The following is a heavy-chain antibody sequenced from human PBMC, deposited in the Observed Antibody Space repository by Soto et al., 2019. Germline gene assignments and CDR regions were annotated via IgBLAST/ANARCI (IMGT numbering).Heavy chain of an antibody. D-gene: IGHD3-3*01. CDR2: IKQDGSEK. V-gene: IGHV3-7*01. Sequence: GGSLRLSCAASGFTFSSYWMSWVRQAPGKGLEWVANIKQDGSEKYYVDSVKGRFTISRGNAKNSLYLQMNSLRAEDTAVYYCARIGPGYDFWSGYFPYYFDYWGQGTLVTVSS. J-gene: IGHJ4*02. CDR3: ARIGPGYDFWSGYFPYYFDY. CDR1: GFTFSSYW.